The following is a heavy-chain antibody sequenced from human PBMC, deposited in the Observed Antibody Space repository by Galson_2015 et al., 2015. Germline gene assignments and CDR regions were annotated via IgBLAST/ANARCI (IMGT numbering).Heavy chain of an antibody. V-gene: IGHV3-9*01. CDR1: GFTFDDYA. D-gene: IGHD3-22*01. CDR2: ISWNSGSI. Sequence: SLRLSCAASGFTFDDYAMHWVRQAPGKGLEWVSGISWNSGSIGYADSVKGRFTISRDNAKNSLYLQMNSLRAEDTALYYCAKGLGKSGSGYYYHWGQGTLVTVSS. CDR3: AKGLGKSGSGYYYH. J-gene: IGHJ4*02.